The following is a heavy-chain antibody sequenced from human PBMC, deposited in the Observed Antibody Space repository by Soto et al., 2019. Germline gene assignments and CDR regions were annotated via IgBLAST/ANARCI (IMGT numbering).Heavy chain of an antibody. Sequence: SVKVSCKASGGTFSSYAISWVRQAPGQGLEWMGGIIPIFGTANYAQKFQGRVTITADESTSTAYMELGSLRSEDTAVYYCARDDDSSGYYGKYYFDYWGQGTLVTVSS. V-gene: IGHV1-69*13. D-gene: IGHD3-22*01. CDR2: IIPIFGTA. J-gene: IGHJ4*02. CDR3: ARDDDSSGYYGKYYFDY. CDR1: GGTFSSYA.